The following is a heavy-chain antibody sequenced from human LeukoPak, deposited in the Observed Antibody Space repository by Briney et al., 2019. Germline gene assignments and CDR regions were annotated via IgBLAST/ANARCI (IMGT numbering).Heavy chain of an antibody. CDR3: ARAGGYCSGGSCYRGYSWFDP. J-gene: IGHJ5*02. CDR1: GSTSSISG. Sequence: GGSLRLSCAASGSTSSISGMHWVRHAPEKGLEWVAVILYKGSNKYYADSVKGRFTISTDTSKKTLYLQMNSLRVEDTAVYYCARAGGYCSGGSCYRGYSWFDPWGQGTLVTVSS. CDR2: ILYKGSNK. D-gene: IGHD2-15*01. V-gene: IGHV3-33*01.